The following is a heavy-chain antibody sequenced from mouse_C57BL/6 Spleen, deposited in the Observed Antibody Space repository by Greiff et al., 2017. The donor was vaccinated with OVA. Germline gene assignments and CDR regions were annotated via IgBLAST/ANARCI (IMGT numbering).Heavy chain of an antibody. CDR2: ISSGSSTI. CDR3: ARLAMDY. CDR1: GFTFSDYG. V-gene: IGHV5-17*01. J-gene: IGHJ4*01. Sequence: DVKLVESGGGLVKPGGSLKLSCAASGFTFSDYGMHWVRQAPETGLEWVAYISSGSSTIYYADTVKGRFTISRDHAKNTLFLQMTSLRSEDTAMYYCARLAMDYWGQGTSVTVSS.